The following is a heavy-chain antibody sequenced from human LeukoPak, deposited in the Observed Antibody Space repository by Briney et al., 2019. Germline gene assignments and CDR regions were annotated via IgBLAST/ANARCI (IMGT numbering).Heavy chain of an antibody. Sequence: PGGSLRLSCAASGFTFSSYWMSWVRQAPGKGLEWVANIKQDGSEKYYVDSVKGRFTISRDNAKNSLYLQMNSLRAEDTAVYYCARDSSSWSPYGYYYYGMDVWGQGTTVTVSS. CDR3: ARDSSSWSPYGYYYYGMDV. V-gene: IGHV3-7*01. CDR2: IKQDGSEK. D-gene: IGHD6-13*01. CDR1: GFTFSSYW. J-gene: IGHJ6*02.